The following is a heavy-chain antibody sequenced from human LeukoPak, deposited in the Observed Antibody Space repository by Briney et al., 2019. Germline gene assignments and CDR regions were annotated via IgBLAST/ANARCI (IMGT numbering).Heavy chain of an antibody. CDR1: GFTFSSYW. CDR2: IKQDGSEK. D-gene: IGHD3-10*01. J-gene: IGHJ4*02. CDR3: ARTRVTMVRGDYYFDY. V-gene: IGHV3-7*01. Sequence: GGSLRLSCAASGFTFSSYWMSWVRQAPGKGLEWVANIKQDGSEKYYVDSVKGRFTISRDNAKNSLYLQMNSLRAEDTAVYYCARTRVTMVRGDYYFDYWGQGTLVTVSS.